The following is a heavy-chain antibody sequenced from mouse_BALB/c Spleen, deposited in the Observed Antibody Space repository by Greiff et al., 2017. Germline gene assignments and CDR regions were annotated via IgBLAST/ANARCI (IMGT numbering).Heavy chain of an antibody. V-gene: IGHV3-6*02. CDR3: ARQKYYRYDDGRGYAMDY. Sequence: EVQLQQSGPGLVKPSQSLSLTCSVTGYSITSGYYWNWIRQFPGNKLEWMGYISYDGSNNYNPSLKNRISITRDTSKNQFFLKLNSVTTEDTATYYCARQKYYRYDDGRGYAMDYWGQGTSVTVSS. CDR1: GYSITSGYY. CDR2: ISYDGSN. J-gene: IGHJ4*01. D-gene: IGHD2-14*01.